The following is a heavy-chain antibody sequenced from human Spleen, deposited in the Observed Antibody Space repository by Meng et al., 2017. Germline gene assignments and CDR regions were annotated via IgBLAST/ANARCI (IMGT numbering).Heavy chain of an antibody. D-gene: IGHD6-13*01. CDR1: GYTLTTYD. V-gene: IGHV1-2*06. CDR3: ARDFSSSWYWYFDY. Sequence: QVQRVQSGAEVKKPGAPVKASCKASGYTLTTYDITWVRPAPGQGLEWMGRINPNSGGTNYAQKLQGRVTMTRDTSISTAYMELSRLRSDDTAVYYCARDFSSSWYWYFDYWGQGTLVTVSS. J-gene: IGHJ4*02. CDR2: INPNSGGT.